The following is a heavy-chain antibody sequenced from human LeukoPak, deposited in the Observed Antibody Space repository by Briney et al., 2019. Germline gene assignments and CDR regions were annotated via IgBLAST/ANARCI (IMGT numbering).Heavy chain of an antibody. V-gene: IGHV4-61*08. J-gene: IGHJ2*01. CDR2: IYASGST. Sequence: SETLSLACTVSGGSISSGGYYWSWIRQPPGKGLEWIGRIYASGSTNYNPSLKSRVTMSVDTSKNQFSLKLSSVTAADAAVYYCARIFGYAKWYFDLWGRGTLVTVSS. CDR3: ARIFGYAKWYFDL. D-gene: IGHD2-2*03. CDR1: GGSISSGGYY.